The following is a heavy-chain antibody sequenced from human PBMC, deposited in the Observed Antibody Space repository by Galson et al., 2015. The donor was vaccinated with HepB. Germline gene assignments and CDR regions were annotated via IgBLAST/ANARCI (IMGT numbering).Heavy chain of an antibody. CDR2: IIPIFGTA. CDR3: ARALSPAWELLHAFDI. CDR1: GGTFSSYA. V-gene: IGHV1-69*13. J-gene: IGHJ3*02. Sequence: SVKVSCKASGGTFSSYAISWVRQAPGQGLEWMGGIIPIFGTANYAQKFQGRVTITADESTSTAYMELSSLRSEDTAVYYCARALSPAWELLHAFDIWGQGTMVTVSS. D-gene: IGHD1-26*01.